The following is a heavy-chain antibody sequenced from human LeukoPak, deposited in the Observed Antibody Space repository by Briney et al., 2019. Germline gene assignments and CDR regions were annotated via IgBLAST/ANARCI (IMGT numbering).Heavy chain of an antibody. J-gene: IGHJ4*02. V-gene: IGHV4-39*01. Sequence: RSSETLSLTCAVSGGSISSNSYYWGWIRQPPGKGLEWIGSIYYSGSTYYNPSLKSRVTISVDTSKNQFSLKLSSVTAADTAVYYCARTRYYYNSRSYGAPYYFDYWGQGTLLTVSS. CDR3: ARTRYYYNSRSYGAPYYFDY. CDR2: IYYSGST. D-gene: IGHD3-10*01. CDR1: GGSISSNSYY.